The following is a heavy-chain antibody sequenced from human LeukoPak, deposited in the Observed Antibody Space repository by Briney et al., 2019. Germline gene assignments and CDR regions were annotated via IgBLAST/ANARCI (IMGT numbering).Heavy chain of an antibody. CDR2: IYTSGST. D-gene: IGHD6-6*01. V-gene: IGHV4-4*09. Sequence: PSETLSLTCTVSGGSISSYYWSWIRQPPGKGLEWIGYIYTSGSTNYNPSLKSRVTISVDTSKNQFSLKLSSVTAADTAVYYCARMGDSSSYNIIYYYYYYMDVWGKGTTVTVSS. J-gene: IGHJ6*03. CDR3: ARMGDSSSYNIIYYYYYYMDV. CDR1: GGSISSYY.